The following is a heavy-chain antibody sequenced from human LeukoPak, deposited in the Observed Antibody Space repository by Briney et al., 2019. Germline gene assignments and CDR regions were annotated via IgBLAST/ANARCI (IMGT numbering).Heavy chain of an antibody. CDR3: AKKEVWCLPDS. CDR2: VSGTSDRT. CDR1: GFTLSNYG. Sequence: GGSLRLSCETSGFTLSNYGMIWVRQAPGKGLEWVSNVSGTSDRTYYADSVRGQFTISRDNSKNTLYLQMNSLRADDTSLYYCAKKEVWCLPDSWGQGALVTVSS. V-gene: IGHV3-23*01. J-gene: IGHJ4*02. D-gene: IGHD5/OR15-5a*01.